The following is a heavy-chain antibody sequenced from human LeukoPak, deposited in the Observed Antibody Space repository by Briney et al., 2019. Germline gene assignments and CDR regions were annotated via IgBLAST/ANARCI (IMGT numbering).Heavy chain of an antibody. D-gene: IGHD6-19*01. V-gene: IGHV3-11*04. CDR3: ARVFTGYSSGWYYYYYYMDV. Sequence: GGSLRLSCAASGFTFSDYYMSWIRQAPGKGLEWVSYISSSGSTIYYADSVKGRFTISRDNAKNSLYLQMNSLRAEDTAVYYCARVFTGYSSGWYYYYYYMDVWGKGTTVTVSS. CDR1: GFTFSDYY. CDR2: ISSSGSTI. J-gene: IGHJ6*03.